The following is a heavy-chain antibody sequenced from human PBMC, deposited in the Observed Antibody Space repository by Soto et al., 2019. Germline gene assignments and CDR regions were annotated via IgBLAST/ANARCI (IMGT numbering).Heavy chain of an antibody. CDR2: MSYDGSNK. V-gene: IGHV3-30*18. CDR3: AKDALRATYYFFYFDY. CDR1: GFTFSNYG. J-gene: IGHJ4*02. Sequence: GGSLRLSCAAPGFTFSNYGMHWVRQAPGKGLEWVAVMSYDGSNKYYVDSVRGRFTISRDNSKNTLYLQMNSLRAEDTVVYYCAKDALRATYYFFYFDYWGQGTQVTVSS. D-gene: IGHD1-26*01.